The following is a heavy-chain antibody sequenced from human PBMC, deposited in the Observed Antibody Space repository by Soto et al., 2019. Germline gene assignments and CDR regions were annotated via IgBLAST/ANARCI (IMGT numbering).Heavy chain of an antibody. CDR3: AREGRGYYDSSGYLD. D-gene: IGHD3-22*01. V-gene: IGHV3-53*04. CDR1: GFTVSSNY. Sequence: PGGSLRLSCAASGFTVSSNYMSWVRQAPGKGLEWVSVIYSGGSTYYADSVKGRFTISRHNSKNTLYLQMNSLRAEDTAVYYCAREGRGYYDSSGYLDWGQGTLVTVSS. J-gene: IGHJ4*02. CDR2: IYSGGST.